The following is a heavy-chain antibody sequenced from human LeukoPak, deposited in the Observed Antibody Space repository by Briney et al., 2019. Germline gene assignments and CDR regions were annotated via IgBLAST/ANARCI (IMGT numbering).Heavy chain of an antibody. Sequence: SETLSHTCAVYGGSFSGYYWSWIRQPPGKGLEWIGEINHSGSTNYNPSLKSRVTISVDTSKNQFSLKLSSVTAADTAVYYCARRKRGFPVDYWGQGTLVTVSS. CDR1: GGSFSGYY. V-gene: IGHV4-34*01. CDR3: ARRKRGFPVDY. J-gene: IGHJ4*02. CDR2: INHSGST. D-gene: IGHD3-22*01.